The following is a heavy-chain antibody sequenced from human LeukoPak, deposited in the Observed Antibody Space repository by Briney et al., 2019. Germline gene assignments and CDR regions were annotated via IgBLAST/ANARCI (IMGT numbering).Heavy chain of an antibody. J-gene: IGHJ4*02. CDR1: EFVFSTYY. CDR3: VREHYDFFLDY. Sequence: GGSLRLSCATSEFVFSTYYMHWVRQAPGKGLEWVSSIRGESDYIYYRDSVKGRFTISRDNAKNSLYLQMNRLRVEDTAVYFCVREHYDFFLDYWGQGTLVTVSS. CDR2: IRGESDYI. D-gene: IGHD3-3*01. V-gene: IGHV3-21*06.